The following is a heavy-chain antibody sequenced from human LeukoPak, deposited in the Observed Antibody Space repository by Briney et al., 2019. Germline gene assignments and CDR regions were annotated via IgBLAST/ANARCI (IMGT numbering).Heavy chain of an antibody. CDR3: ARDWTMAVAGMGYYYYMDV. Sequence: GGSLRLSCAASGFTFSSYWMSWVRQAPGKGLEWVANIKQDGSEKYYVDSVKGRFTISRDNAKNSLHLQMNSLRAEDTAVYYCARDWTMAVAGMGYYYYMDVWGKGTTVTVSS. D-gene: IGHD6-19*01. V-gene: IGHV3-7*01. CDR1: GFTFSSYW. CDR2: IKQDGSEK. J-gene: IGHJ6*03.